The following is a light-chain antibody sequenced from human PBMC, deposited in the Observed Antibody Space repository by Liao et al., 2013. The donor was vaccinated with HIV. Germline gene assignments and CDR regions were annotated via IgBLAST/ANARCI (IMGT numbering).Light chain of an antibody. CDR1: NIGIKR. J-gene: IGLJ2*01. CDR2: YDL. Sequence: SYELTQPPSVSVAPGKTATITCAGDNIGIKRVQWYLQKPGQAPVLVIYYDLYRPSGIPGRFSGSSSGNTGTLTISGTQPMDEGDYYCQVWDRGPALFGGGTKLTVL. CDR3: QVWDRGPAL. V-gene: IGLV3-21*01.